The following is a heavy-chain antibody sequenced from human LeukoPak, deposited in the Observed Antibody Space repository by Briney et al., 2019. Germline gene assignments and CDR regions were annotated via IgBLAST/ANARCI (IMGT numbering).Heavy chain of an antibody. CDR1: GYTFTGYY. Sequence: GASVKVSCKASGYTFTGYYMHWVRQAPGQGLEWMGWINPNSGGTNYAQKFQGRVTMTRDTSISTAYMELSSLRSEDTAVYYCARWDYGSGSYWRLDAFDIWGQGTMVTVSS. V-gene: IGHV1-2*02. D-gene: IGHD3-10*01. CDR3: ARWDYGSGSYWRLDAFDI. J-gene: IGHJ3*02. CDR2: INPNSGGT.